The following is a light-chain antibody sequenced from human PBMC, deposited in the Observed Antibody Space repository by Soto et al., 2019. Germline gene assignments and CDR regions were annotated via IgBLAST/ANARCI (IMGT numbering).Light chain of an antibody. V-gene: IGKV1-33*01. CDR1: QDSSNY. J-gene: IGKJ4*01. Sequence: DIQMTQSPSSLSASVGDRVTITCQASQDSSNYLNWYQQKPGKAPKILIYDASVLEAGVPSRFSGGGSGTHFTLTISSLQAEDVATYYCQQFDNLPLTFGGGTKEEIK. CDR3: QQFDNLPLT. CDR2: DAS.